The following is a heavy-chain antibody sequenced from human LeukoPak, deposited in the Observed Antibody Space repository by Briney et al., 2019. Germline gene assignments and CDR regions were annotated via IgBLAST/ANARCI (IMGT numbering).Heavy chain of an antibody. D-gene: IGHD3-22*01. CDR1: GGSISSGSYY. CDR3: ARSLHYYDSSGCYDAFDI. Sequence: SETLSLTCTVSGGSISSGSYYWRWIRQPAGKGLEWIGRIYTSGSTNYNPSLKSQVTISVDTSKNQFSLKLSSVTAADTAVYYCARSLHYYDSSGCYDAFDIWGQGTMVTVSS. J-gene: IGHJ3*02. CDR2: IYTSGST. V-gene: IGHV4-61*02.